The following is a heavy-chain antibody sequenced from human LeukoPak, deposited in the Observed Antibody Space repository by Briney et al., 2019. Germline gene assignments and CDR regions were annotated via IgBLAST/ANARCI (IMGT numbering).Heavy chain of an antibody. CDR1: GGSITQTNY. CDR2: VNLQGGT. J-gene: IGHJ3*02. V-gene: IGHV4-4*02. CDR3: ARVGDSSVYIDAFDI. Sequence: SETLSLTCDVSGGSITQTNYWTWVRQPPGKGLEWIGEVNLQGGTNYNPSLLRRVAISVDTSANHVSLQMTSVTAADTAVYYCARVGDSSVYIDAFDIWGQGTMVTVSS. D-gene: IGHD3-22*01.